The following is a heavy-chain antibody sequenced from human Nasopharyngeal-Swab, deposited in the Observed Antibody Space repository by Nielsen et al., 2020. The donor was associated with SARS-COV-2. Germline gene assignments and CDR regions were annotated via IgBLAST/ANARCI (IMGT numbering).Heavy chain of an antibody. CDR3: AKDLAVVVPAAMDY. J-gene: IGHJ4*02. D-gene: IGHD2-2*01. Sequence: GGSLRLSCAASGFTFSSYGMHWVRQAPGKALEWVAVISYDGSNKYYADSVKGRFTISRDNSKNTLYLQMNSLRAGDTAVYYCAKDLAVVVPAAMDYWGQGTLVTVSS. CDR1: GFTFSSYG. CDR2: ISYDGSNK. V-gene: IGHV3-30*18.